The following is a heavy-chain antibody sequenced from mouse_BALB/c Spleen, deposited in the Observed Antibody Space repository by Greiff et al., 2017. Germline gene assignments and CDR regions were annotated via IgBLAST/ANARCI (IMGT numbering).Heavy chain of an antibody. D-gene: IGHD1-1*01. V-gene: IGHV5-6-3*01. CDR1: GFTFSSYG. J-gene: IGHJ1*01. CDR2: INSNGGST. Sequence: EVQVVESGGGLVQPGGSLKLSCAASGFTFSSYGMSWVRQTPDKRLELVATINSNGGSTYYPDSVKGRFTISRDNAKNTLYLQMSSLKSEDTAMYYCARVYYGSSYNFHWYFDVWGAGTTVTVSS. CDR3: ARVYYGSSYNFHWYFDV.